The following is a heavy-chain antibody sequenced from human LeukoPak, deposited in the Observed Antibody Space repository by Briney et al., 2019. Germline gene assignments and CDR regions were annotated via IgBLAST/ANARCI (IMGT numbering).Heavy chain of an antibody. Sequence: SETLSLTCGVHGGSFSGYYWSWIRQPPGKGLEWIGDINHRGSTNYKPSLKSRVTISVDTSKNQYSLKLSSVTAADTAVYYCVAYYYDSNGYYFFDYWGQGTLVTVSS. CDR1: GGSFSGYY. CDR3: VAYYYDSNGYYFFDY. D-gene: IGHD3-22*01. CDR2: INHRGST. V-gene: IGHV4-34*01. J-gene: IGHJ4*02.